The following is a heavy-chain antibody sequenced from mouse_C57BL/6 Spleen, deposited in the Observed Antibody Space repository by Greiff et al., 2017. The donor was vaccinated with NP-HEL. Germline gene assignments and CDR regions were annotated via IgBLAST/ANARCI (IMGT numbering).Heavy chain of an antibody. J-gene: IGHJ2*01. V-gene: IGHV1-54*01. CDR2: INPGSGGT. D-gene: IGHD1-1*01. CDR3: ARSGYCGSRGYFDY. Sequence: VQLQQSGAELVRPGTSVKVSCKASGYAFTNYLIEWVKQRPGQGLEWIGVINPGSGGTNYNEKFKGKATLTADKSSSTAYMQLSSLTSEDSAVYFCARSGYCGSRGYFDYWGQGTTLTVSS. CDR1: GYAFTNYL.